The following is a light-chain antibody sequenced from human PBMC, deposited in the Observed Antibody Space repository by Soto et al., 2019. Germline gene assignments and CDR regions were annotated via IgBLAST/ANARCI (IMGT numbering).Light chain of an antibody. V-gene: IGKV1-5*03. CDR2: KAS. CDR1: QSIGRW. Sequence: DIQMTQSPSTLSASVGDRVTITCRASQSIGRWLAWYQQRPGRAPKLLIYKASNLENGVPSRFSGSGSGTEFTLTISSLQPDDFATYYCQQYDTYWTFGQGTKVEI. J-gene: IGKJ1*01. CDR3: QQYDTYWT.